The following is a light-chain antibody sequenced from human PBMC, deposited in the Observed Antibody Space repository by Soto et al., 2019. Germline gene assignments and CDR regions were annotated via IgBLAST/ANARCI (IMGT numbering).Light chain of an antibody. CDR1: SGHSSYA. J-gene: IGLJ1*01. CDR2: VNSDGSH. CDR3: QTWGDGTYV. Sequence: QYVLTQSPSASASLGASVKVTCTLSSGHSSYAIAWHQQQPEKGPRYLMKVNSDGSHSKWDGIPDRFSGSSSGAERYLTISNLQSEDEADYYCQTWGDGTYVFGTGTKVTVL. V-gene: IGLV4-69*02.